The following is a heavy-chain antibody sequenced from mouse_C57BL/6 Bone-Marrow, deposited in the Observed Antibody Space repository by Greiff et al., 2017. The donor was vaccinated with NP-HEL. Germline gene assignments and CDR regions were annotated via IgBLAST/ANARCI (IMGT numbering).Heavy chain of an antibody. CDR3: ARQVIYYASTWFAY. CDR1: GFTFSDYY. J-gene: IGHJ3*01. V-gene: IGHV5-12*01. D-gene: IGHD1-1*01. Sequence: EVKLVEPGGGFVQPGGSLKLSCAASGFTFSDYYMYWVRQTPEKRLEWVAYISNGGGSTYYPDTVKGRSTLSRDNAKTTLYMQMSRLKSEDTAMYYCARQVIYYASTWFAYWGKGTLVTVSA. CDR2: ISNGGGST.